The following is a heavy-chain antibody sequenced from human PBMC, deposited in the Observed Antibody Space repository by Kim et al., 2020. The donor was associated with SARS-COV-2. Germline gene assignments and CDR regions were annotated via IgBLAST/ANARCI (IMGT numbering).Heavy chain of an antibody. V-gene: IGHV2-5*02. CDR3: AHRRGIWDVDTAMYNWFDP. Sequence: SGPTLVNPTQTLTLTCTFSGFSLSTSGVGVGWIRQPPGKALEWLALIYWDDDKRYSPSLKSRLTITKDTSKNQVVLTMTNMDPVDTATYYCAHRRGIWDVDTAMYNWFDPWGQGTLVTVSS. CDR2: IYWDDDK. D-gene: IGHD5-18*01. CDR1: GFSLSTSGVG. J-gene: IGHJ5*02.